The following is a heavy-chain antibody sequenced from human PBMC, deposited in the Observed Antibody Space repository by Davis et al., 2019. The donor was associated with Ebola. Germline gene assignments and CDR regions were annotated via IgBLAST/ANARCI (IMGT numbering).Heavy chain of an antibody. D-gene: IGHD2-15*01. J-gene: IGHJ6*04. CDR2: INPNSGGT. CDR3: ARVVEGACSGGSCYAYGMDV. Sequence: ASVYVSCKASGYTFTGYYMHWVRQAPGQGLEWMGRINPNSGGTNYAQKFQGRVTMTRDTSISTAYMELSRLRSDDTAVYYCARVVEGACSGGSCYAYGMDVWGKGTTVTVSS. CDR1: GYTFTGYY. V-gene: IGHV1-2*06.